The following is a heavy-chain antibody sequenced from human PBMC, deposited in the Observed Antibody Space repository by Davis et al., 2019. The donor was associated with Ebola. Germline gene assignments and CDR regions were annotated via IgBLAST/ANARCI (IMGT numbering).Heavy chain of an antibody. CDR3: AASPYGGDSHFDY. J-gene: IGHJ4*02. D-gene: IGHD2-21*02. CDR1: GFTFSSYA. Sequence: GESLKISCAASGFTFSSYAMHWVRQAPGKGLEWVAVISYDGSNKYYADSVKGRFTISRDNAKNSLSLQMNSLRAEDTAVYYCAASPYGGDSHFDYWGLGTLVSVSS. CDR2: ISYDGSNK. V-gene: IGHV3-30-3*01.